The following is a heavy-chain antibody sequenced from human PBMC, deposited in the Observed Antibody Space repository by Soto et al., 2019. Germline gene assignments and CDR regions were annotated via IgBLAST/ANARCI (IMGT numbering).Heavy chain of an antibody. CDR1: GDSISDNS. CDR3: ARTKIAENWFDP. CDR2: VFNTGIT. D-gene: IGHD6-13*01. J-gene: IGHJ5*02. Sequence: LSLTCTVSGDSISDNSWSWIRQPPGRGLEWIGFVFNTGITNYNASLKSRVTITKDTSKNQVSLRLTSVTAADTAVYYCARTKIAENWFDPWGQGTLVT. V-gene: IGHV4-59*01.